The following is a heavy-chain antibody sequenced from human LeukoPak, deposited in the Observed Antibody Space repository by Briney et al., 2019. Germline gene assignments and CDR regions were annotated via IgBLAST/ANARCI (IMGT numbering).Heavy chain of an antibody. Sequence: SETLSLTCTVSGGSISSYYWSWIRQPPGKGLEWIGYIYYSGSTNYNPSLKSRVTISVDTSKNQFSLKLSSVTAADTAVYYCARVVTAGSYYFDYWGQGTLVTVSS. J-gene: IGHJ4*02. CDR1: GGSISSYY. V-gene: IGHV4-59*01. CDR2: IYYSGST. CDR3: ARVVTAGSYYFDY. D-gene: IGHD2-21*02.